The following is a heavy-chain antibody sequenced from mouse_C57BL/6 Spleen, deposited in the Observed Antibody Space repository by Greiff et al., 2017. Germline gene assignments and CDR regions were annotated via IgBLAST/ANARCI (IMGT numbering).Heavy chain of an antibody. V-gene: IGHV1-5*01. CDR1: GYTFTSYW. CDR3: TRSQTAQATDY. J-gene: IGHJ2*01. D-gene: IGHD3-2*02. CDR2: IYPGNSDT. Sequence: VQLQQSGTVLARPGASVKMSCKTSGYTFTSYWMHWVKQRPGQGLEWIGAIYPGNSDTSYNQKFKGKAKLTAVTSAITAYMELSSLTNEDSAVYYCTRSQTAQATDYWGQGTTLTVAS.